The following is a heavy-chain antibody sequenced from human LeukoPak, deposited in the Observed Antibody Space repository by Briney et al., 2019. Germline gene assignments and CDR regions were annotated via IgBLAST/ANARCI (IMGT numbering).Heavy chain of an antibody. CDR2: ISSSSSTI. Sequence: GGSLRLSCAASGFTFSSYSMNWVRQAPGKGLEWVSYISSSSSTIYYADSVKGRFTISRDNAKNSLYLQMNSLRVEDTAAYCARGNSHAFDIWGQGTMVTVSS. CDR3: RGNSHAFDI. D-gene: IGHD3-16*01. CDR1: GFTFSSYS. V-gene: IGHV3-48*01. J-gene: IGHJ3*02.